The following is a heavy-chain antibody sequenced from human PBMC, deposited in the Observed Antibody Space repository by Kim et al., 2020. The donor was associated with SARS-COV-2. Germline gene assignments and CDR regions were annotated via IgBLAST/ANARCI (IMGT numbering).Heavy chain of an antibody. V-gene: IGHV1-2*02. D-gene: IGHD3-22*01. Sequence: ASVKVSCKASGDTFTGYYMNWVRQAPGQGLEWMGWINPNSGGANYAQKFQGRVTMTTDTSISTAYMELSRLRSDDTAVYYCASPLRITMLVVVHYAFDIWGQGTMVTVSS. CDR1: GDTFTGYY. CDR2: INPNSGGA. CDR3: ASPLRITMLVVVHYAFDI. J-gene: IGHJ3*02.